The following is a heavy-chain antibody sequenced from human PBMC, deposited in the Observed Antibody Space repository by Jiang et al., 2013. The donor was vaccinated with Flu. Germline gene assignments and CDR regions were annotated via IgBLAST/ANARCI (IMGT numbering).Heavy chain of an antibody. CDR1: GFSFSTYA. V-gene: IGHV3-23*01. J-gene: IGHJ4*02. CDR2: LSASGGTT. CDR3: AKARAPIAAAGGPVDY. Sequence: SCVASGFSFSTYAMSWVRQAPGKGLEWVSALSASGGTTHYADSVKGRFTISRDNSKNTLYLQMNSLRAEDTAVYFCAKARAPIAAAGGPVDYWGQGTLVTVSS. D-gene: IGHD6-13*01.